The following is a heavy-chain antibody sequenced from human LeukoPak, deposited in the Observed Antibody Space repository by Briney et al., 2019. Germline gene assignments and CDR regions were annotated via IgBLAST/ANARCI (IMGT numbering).Heavy chain of an antibody. V-gene: IGHV3-7*03. CDR2: IQQDGSAK. Sequence: GGSLRLSCAASGFTFSTSWMSWVRQAPGKGLEWVANIQQDGSAKYYVDSVKGRFTISRDNAKNSLYLQMNSLRAEDTAVYYCTKELSSGWYSEFDYWGQGALVTVSS. CDR3: TKELSSGWYSEFDY. D-gene: IGHD6-19*01. CDR1: GFTFSTSW. J-gene: IGHJ4*02.